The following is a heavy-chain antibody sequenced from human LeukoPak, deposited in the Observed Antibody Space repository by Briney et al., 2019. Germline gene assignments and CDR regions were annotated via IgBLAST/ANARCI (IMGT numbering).Heavy chain of an antibody. CDR2: ITGTGGST. J-gene: IGHJ4*02. D-gene: IGHD6-19*01. Sequence: GGSLRLSCAASGFSLSTYGVSWARQPPGKGLEWVSGITGTGGSTYYADSVKGRFTVSRDTSKNTLYLQMNSLRAEDTAIYYCAKDHGTAVAGFYYWGQGTLVTASS. CDR3: AKDHGTAVAGFYY. CDR1: GFSLSTYG. V-gene: IGHV3-23*01.